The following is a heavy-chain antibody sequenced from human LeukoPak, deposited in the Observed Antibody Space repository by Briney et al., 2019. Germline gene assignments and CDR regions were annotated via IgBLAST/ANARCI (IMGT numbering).Heavy chain of an antibody. CDR3: AKDPDYYGSGSYYHY. Sequence: GGSLRLSCTVSGFTVSSNSMSWVCQAPGKGLEWVSFIYSDNTHYSDSVKGRFTISRDNSKNTLYLQMNSLRAEDTAVYYCAKDPDYYGSGSYYHYWGQGTLVTVSS. J-gene: IGHJ4*02. D-gene: IGHD3-10*01. V-gene: IGHV3-53*01. CDR2: IYSDNT. CDR1: GFTVSSNS.